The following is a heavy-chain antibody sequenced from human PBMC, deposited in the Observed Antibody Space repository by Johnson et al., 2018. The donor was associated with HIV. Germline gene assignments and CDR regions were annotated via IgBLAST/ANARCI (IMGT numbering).Heavy chain of an antibody. V-gene: IGHV3-9*01. CDR2: ISWNSGSI. D-gene: IGHD5-18*01. CDR1: GFTFDDYA. CDR3: AKVLTPMVTWGSGDAFDI. Sequence: VQLVESGGGLVQPGRSLRLSCAASGFTFDDYAMHWVRQAPGKGLEWVSGISWNSGSIGYADSVKGRFTISRDNAKNSLYLQMKSLRAEDTAVYYCAKVLTPMVTWGSGDAFDIWCQGTKVTVSS. J-gene: IGHJ3*02.